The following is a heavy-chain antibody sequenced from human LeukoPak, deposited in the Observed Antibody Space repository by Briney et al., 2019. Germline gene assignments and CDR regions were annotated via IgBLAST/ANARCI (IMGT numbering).Heavy chain of an antibody. CDR2: IRSKANSYAT. D-gene: IGHD5-18*01. CDR3: TENVDTAMVEFDY. J-gene: IGHJ4*02. Sequence: PGGSLRLSCAASGFTFSGSAMHWVRQASGKGLEWVGRIRSKANSYATAYAASVKGRFTISRDDSKNTAYLQMNSLKTEDTAVYYCTENVDTAMVEFDYWGQGTPVTVSS. CDR1: GFTFSGSA. V-gene: IGHV3-73*01.